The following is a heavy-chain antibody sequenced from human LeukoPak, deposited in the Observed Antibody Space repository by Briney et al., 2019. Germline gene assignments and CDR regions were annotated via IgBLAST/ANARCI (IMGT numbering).Heavy chain of an antibody. J-gene: IGHJ4*02. D-gene: IGHD3/OR15-3a*01. V-gene: IGHV1-18*01. CDR1: GYTFTSYG. Sequence: ASVKVSCKASGYTFTSYGISWVRQAPGQGLEWMGWISTYNGHTNYARKVQGRVTMTTDTSTSTAYMELRSLRSDDTAVYYCAREFDMGWLGDYWGQGTLVTVSS. CDR3: AREFDMGWLGDY. CDR2: ISTYNGHT.